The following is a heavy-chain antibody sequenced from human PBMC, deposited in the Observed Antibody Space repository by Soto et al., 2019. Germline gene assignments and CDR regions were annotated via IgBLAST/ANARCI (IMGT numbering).Heavy chain of an antibody. J-gene: IGHJ4*02. Sequence: QVQLRESGSGLVKPSQTLSLTCSVSGASVTSDGNCWTWIRQQPGKGLELFASIYHGGSTFYNPALWSRVTISLNTWKTQFSLMWTSGTAAYTAVHYGAIKVEGYIHFANGGKETLAT. CDR1: GASVTSDGNC. D-gene: IGHD5-12*01. V-gene: IGHV4-30-2*01. CDR3: AIKVEGYIHFAN. CDR2: IYHGGST.